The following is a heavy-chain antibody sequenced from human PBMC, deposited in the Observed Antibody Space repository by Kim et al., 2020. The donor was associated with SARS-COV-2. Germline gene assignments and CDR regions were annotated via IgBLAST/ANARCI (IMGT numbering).Heavy chain of an antibody. CDR1: GFTFSNYA. CDR2: ISPSGNSI. Sequence: GGSLRLSCAASGFTFSNYAMTWVRHAPGKGPEWVSAISPSGNSIYYTDSVKGRFSISRDNSKNTLCLQMNSLRAEDTAVYYCAKNYASGIPAYDYWGQGTLVTVSS. CDR3: AKNYASGIPAYDY. J-gene: IGHJ4*02. D-gene: IGHD3-10*01. V-gene: IGHV3-23*01.